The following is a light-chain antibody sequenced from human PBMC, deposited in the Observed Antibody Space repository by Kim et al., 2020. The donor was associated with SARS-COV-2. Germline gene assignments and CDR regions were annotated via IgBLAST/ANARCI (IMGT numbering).Light chain of an antibody. CDR3: AAWDDSLNGVV. V-gene: IGLV1-44*01. J-gene: IGLJ2*01. CDR1: SPNIRSHS. Sequence: GQRVTVSCSGCSPNIRSHSSNLYLQLPGTAPKLLIYSNNQRPSGVPDRFSGSKSGTSASLTISGLQSEDEADYYCAAWDDSLNGVVVGGGTQLTVL. CDR2: SNN.